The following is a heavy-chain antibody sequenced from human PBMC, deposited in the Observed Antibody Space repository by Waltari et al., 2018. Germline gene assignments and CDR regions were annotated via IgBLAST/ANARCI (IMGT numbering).Heavy chain of an antibody. CDR3: ARVVKYYDSFGFPSDYMDV. D-gene: IGHD3-22*01. J-gene: IGHJ6*03. CDR1: GGSVSSGLHY. Sequence: QVQLRESGPGLVKPSQTLSLTCTVSGGSVSSGLHYWSWIRQSPGKGLEWIGYIYHSGTTYYNPSRRGRITLSVDTSNYQSSLKLTSVTAADTAVYYCARVVKYYDSFGFPSDYMDVWGKGTTVIISS. V-gene: IGHV4-30-4*08. CDR2: IYHSGTT.